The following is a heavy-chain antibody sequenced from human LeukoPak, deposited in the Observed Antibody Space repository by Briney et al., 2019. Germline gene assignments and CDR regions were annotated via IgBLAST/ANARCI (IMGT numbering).Heavy chain of an antibody. CDR3: ASAEYGSGSGLVSRFEY. Sequence: GGSLRLSCAASGFTFSDYYMIWIRQAPGKGLEWVSYISKSGGDTKYADSVKGRFTISRDNGKNSLYLQMNSLRAEDTAVYYCASAEYGSGSGLVSRFEYWGQGTLVTVSS. V-gene: IGHV3-11*06. J-gene: IGHJ4*02. CDR2: ISKSGGDT. CDR1: GFTFSDYY. D-gene: IGHD3-10*01.